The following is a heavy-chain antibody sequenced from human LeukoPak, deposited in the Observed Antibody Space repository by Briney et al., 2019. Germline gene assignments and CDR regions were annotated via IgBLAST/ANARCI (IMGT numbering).Heavy chain of an antibody. J-gene: IGHJ4*02. V-gene: IGHV1-2*02. Sequence: GASVKVSCKASGYTFTGYYMHWVRQAPGQGLEWMGWINPNSGGTNYAQKFQGRVTMTRDTSISTAYMELSRLRSDDTAVHYCARAHPYYDILTGYKYFDYWGQGTLVTVSS. CDR2: INPNSGGT. CDR3: ARAHPYYDILTGYKYFDY. CDR1: GYTFTGYY. D-gene: IGHD3-9*01.